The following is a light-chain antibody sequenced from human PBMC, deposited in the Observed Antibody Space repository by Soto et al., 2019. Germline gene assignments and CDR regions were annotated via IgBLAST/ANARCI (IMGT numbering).Light chain of an antibody. Sequence: QSVLTQPASVSGSPGQSITISCTGTGSDIGSYNYVSWYQHHPGKVPKFIIYDVTNRPSGVSDRFSGSKSGNTASLTISGLRAEDEADYYCNSYTSASTYVFGTGTKVTVL. V-gene: IGLV2-14*03. CDR3: NSYTSASTYV. CDR1: GSDIGSYNY. CDR2: DVT. J-gene: IGLJ1*01.